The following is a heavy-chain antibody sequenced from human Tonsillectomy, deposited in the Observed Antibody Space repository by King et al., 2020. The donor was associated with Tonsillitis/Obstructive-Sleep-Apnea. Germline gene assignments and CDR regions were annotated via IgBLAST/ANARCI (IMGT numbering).Heavy chain of an antibody. V-gene: IGHV3-23*04. CDR1: GFTFSNYA. CDR2: ISDSGGCT. Sequence: DVQLVESGGGLVQPGGSLRLSCAASGFTFSNYAMNWVRQAPGKGLEWVATISDSGGCTYYADSVKGRFNIFRDNSQNLVYLQLNSLRAEDTALYSCAKDDKSRKPGYSGYGASGLFDYWGQGTLVTVSS. D-gene: IGHD5-12*01. CDR3: AKDDKSRKPGYSGYGASGLFDY. J-gene: IGHJ4*02.